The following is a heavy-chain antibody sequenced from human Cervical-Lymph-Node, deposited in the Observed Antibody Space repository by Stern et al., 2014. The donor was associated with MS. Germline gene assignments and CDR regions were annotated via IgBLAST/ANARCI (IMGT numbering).Heavy chain of an antibody. J-gene: IGHJ4*02. CDR1: GLTFSLYS. Sequence: EVQLVESGGGLVKPGGSLRLSCAASGLTFSLYSMSWVRQAPGKGLEWVSSISGRGNNIYYADSVKGRFTISRDNAKNSLYLQMNTLRAEDTAVYYCAVPGGSSGWSGFYFDQWGQGTLVTVS. V-gene: IGHV3-21*01. CDR2: ISGRGNNI. D-gene: IGHD6-19*01. CDR3: AVPGGSSGWSGFYFDQ.